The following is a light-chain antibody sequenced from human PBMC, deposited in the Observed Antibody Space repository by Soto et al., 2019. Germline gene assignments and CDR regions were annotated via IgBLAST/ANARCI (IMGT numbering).Light chain of an antibody. CDR2: KAS. Sequence: DIQMTQSPSTLSASVGDRVTITCRASQSISSWLAWYQQKPGKAPNLLIYKASNLESGVPSRFSGSGSGTEFTLTISSLQPDDFATYYCQQYNSYSWTFDQGTKVEIK. CDR3: QQYNSYSWT. J-gene: IGKJ1*01. V-gene: IGKV1-5*03. CDR1: QSISSW.